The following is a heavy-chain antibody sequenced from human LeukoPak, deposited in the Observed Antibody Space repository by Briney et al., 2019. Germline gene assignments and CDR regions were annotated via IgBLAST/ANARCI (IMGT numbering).Heavy chain of an antibody. J-gene: IGHJ4*02. D-gene: IGHD3-10*01. CDR1: GFTFSRYW. V-gene: IGHV3-21*01. CDR2: ISSSSSYI. CDR3: ARGSSSGSSIDY. Sequence: GGSLRLSCAASGFTFSRYWMSWVRQAPGKGLEWVSSISSSSSYIYYADSVKGRFTISRDNAKNSLYLQMNSLRAEDTAVYYCARGSSSGSSIDYWGQGTLVTVSS.